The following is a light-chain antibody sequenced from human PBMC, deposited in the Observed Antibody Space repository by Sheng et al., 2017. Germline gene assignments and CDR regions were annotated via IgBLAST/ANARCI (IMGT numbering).Light chain of an antibody. Sequence: DVQMTQSPAFLSASIGDRVTITCRASKNVNKFLNWYQHKSERPPTLLIHDASNLQSGVPSRFSGSGSGTDFTLTISNLQPEDVARYYCQQSYGTLRSFGQGTQVEIK. CDR1: KNVNKF. V-gene: IGKV1-39*01. J-gene: IGKJ2*01. CDR3: QQSYGTLRS. CDR2: DAS.